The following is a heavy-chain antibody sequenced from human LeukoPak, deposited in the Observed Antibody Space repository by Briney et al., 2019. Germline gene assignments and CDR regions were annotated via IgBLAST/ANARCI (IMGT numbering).Heavy chain of an antibody. CDR2: ISYDGSNK. D-gene: IGHD2-21*02. CDR1: GFTFSDHY. Sequence: PGGSLRLSCAASGFTFSDHYIDWVRQAPGKGLEWVAVISYDGSNKYYADSVKGRFTISRDNSKNTLYLQMNSLRAEDTAVYYCMVTAIEDFDYWGQGTLVTVSS. V-gene: IGHV3-30-3*01. J-gene: IGHJ4*02. CDR3: MVTAIEDFDY.